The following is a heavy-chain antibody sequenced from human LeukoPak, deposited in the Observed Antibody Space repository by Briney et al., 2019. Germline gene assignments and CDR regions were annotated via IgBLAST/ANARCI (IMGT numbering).Heavy chain of an antibody. V-gene: IGHV3-9*01. J-gene: IGHJ6*02. Sequence: GGSLRLSCAASGFTFDDYAMHWVRQAPGKGLEWVSGISWNSGSIGYADSVKGRFTISRDNAKNSLYLQMNSLRAEDTAVYYCARRLEYYDSSRRTGYGMDVWGQGTTVTVSS. D-gene: IGHD3-22*01. CDR1: GFTFDDYA. CDR2: ISWNSGSI. CDR3: ARRLEYYDSSRRTGYGMDV.